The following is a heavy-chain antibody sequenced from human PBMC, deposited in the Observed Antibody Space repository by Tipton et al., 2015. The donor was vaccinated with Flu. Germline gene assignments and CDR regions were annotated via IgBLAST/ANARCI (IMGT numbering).Heavy chain of an antibody. CDR3: ARSSGWYWGLYYFDY. Sequence: TLSLTCTVSGGSISSSSYYWGWIRRPPGKWLEWIGSIYYSGSTYYNPSLKSRVTISVDTSKNQFSLKLSSVTAADTAVYYCARSSGWYWGLYYFDYWGQGTLVTVSS. D-gene: IGHD6-19*01. J-gene: IGHJ4*02. CDR1: GGSISSSSYY. CDR2: IYYSGST. V-gene: IGHV4-39*07.